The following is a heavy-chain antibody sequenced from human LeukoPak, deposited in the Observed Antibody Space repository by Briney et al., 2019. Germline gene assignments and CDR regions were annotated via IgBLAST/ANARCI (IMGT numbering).Heavy chain of an antibody. CDR2: IRSKAYGGTT. CDR3: TRGGVGATSFDY. D-gene: IGHD1-26*01. J-gene: IGHJ4*02. Sequence: PGRSLRLSCTASGFTFGDYAMSWVRQAPGKGLEWVGFIRSKAYGGTTEYAASVKGRFTISRDDSKSIAYLQMNSLKTEDTAVYYCTRGGVGATSFDYWGQGTLVTVSS. V-gene: IGHV3-49*04. CDR1: GFTFGDYA.